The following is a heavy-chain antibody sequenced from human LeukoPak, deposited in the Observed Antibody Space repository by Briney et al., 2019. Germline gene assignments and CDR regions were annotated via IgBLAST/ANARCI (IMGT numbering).Heavy chain of an antibody. Sequence: SETLSLTCTVSGGSISSYYWSWIRQPAGKGLEWIGRIYTSGSTNYNPSLKSRVTMSVDTSKNQFSLKLSSVTAADTAVYYCAREAMVRGVIIPYYYYYYMDVWGKGTTVTVSS. CDR2: IYTSGST. J-gene: IGHJ6*03. V-gene: IGHV4-4*07. D-gene: IGHD3-10*01. CDR1: GGSISSYY. CDR3: AREAMVRGVIIPYYYYYYMDV.